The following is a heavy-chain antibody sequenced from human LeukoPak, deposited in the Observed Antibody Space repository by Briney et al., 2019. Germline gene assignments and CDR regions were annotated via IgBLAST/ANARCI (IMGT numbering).Heavy chain of an antibody. CDR2: ISSSASTI. CDR3: AKGRSYYFDY. V-gene: IGHV3-48*03. J-gene: IGHJ4*02. Sequence: GGSLRLSCAASGFTFSSYEMNWVRQAPGKGLEWVSSISSSASTIYYADSVKGRFTISRDNSKNTLYLQMNSLRAEDTAVYYCAKGRSYYFDYWGQGTLVTVSS. CDR1: GFTFSSYE. D-gene: IGHD2-15*01.